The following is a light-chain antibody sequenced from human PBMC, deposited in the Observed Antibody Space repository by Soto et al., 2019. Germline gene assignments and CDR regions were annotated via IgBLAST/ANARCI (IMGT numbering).Light chain of an antibody. Sequence: EIVLTQSPGTLSLSPGERATLSCRASQSVSSNYLAWYQQKPGQAPRLLIYGASSRATGIPDRFSGSGSGTDFTLTVRRPEPEDFAVYPCPQYGSSPYTFGQGTKLEIK. CDR3: PQYGSSPYT. CDR1: QSVSSNY. CDR2: GAS. V-gene: IGKV3-20*01. J-gene: IGKJ2*01.